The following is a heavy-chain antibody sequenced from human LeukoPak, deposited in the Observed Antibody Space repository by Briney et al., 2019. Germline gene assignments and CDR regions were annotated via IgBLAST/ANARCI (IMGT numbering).Heavy chain of an antibody. J-gene: IGHJ5*02. Sequence: ASVKVSCKASGYTFTSYGISWVRQAPGQGLEWMGWISAYNGNTNYAQKLQGRVTMTTDTSTSTAYMELRSLRSDDTAVYYCARHLITMVRGVITEYNWFDPWGQGTLVTVSS. CDR2: ISAYNGNT. CDR1: GYTFTSYG. D-gene: IGHD3-10*01. V-gene: IGHV1-18*04. CDR3: ARHLITMVRGVITEYNWFDP.